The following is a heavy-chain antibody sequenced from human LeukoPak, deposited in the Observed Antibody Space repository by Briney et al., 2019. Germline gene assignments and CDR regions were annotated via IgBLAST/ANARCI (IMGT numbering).Heavy chain of an antibody. Sequence: GGSLRLSCAASGFTFSSHSMNWVRQPPGKGLEWVSSISSSSSYIYYADSVKGRFTIYRDNAKNSLYLQMNSLRAEDAAVYYCARDLVGMDVWGKGTTVTVSS. CDR3: ARDLVGMDV. V-gene: IGHV3-21*01. J-gene: IGHJ6*04. CDR2: ISSSSSYI. CDR1: GFTFSSHS.